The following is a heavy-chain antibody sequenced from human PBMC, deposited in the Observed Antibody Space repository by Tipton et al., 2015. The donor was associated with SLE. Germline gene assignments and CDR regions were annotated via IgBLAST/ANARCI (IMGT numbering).Heavy chain of an antibody. D-gene: IGHD3-3*01. CDR2: ISYDGSNK. V-gene: IGHV3-30*03. CDR1: GFTVSSNY. CDR3: ARDDSEGDFWSGYSG. Sequence: SLRLSCAASGFTVSSNYMSWVRQAPGKGLEWVAVISYDGSNKYYADSVKGRFTISRDNSKNTLYLQMNSLRADDAAVYYCARDDSEGDFWSGYSGWGQGTLVTVSS. J-gene: IGHJ4*02.